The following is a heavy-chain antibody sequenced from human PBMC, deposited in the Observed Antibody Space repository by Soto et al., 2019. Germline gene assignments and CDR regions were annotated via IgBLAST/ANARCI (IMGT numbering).Heavy chain of an antibody. CDR3: ANQMIVVVNESLDY. V-gene: IGHV1-3*01. CDR2: INAGNGNT. CDR1: GYTFTSYA. D-gene: IGHD3-22*01. Sequence: QVQLVQSGAEVKKPGASVKVSCKASGYTFTSYAMHWLRQAPGQRLEWMGWINAGNGNTKYSQKFQGRVTITRDTSASTAYMELSSLRSEDTAVYYCANQMIVVVNESLDYWGQGTLVTVSS. J-gene: IGHJ4*02.